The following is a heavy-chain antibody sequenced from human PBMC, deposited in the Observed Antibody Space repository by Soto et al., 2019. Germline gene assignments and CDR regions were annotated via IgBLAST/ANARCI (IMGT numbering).Heavy chain of an antibody. Sequence: SETLSLTCAVSGGSISSTNWWSWVRQPPGKGLEWIGEIYHSGSTNYNPSLKSRVTMSVDKSKNQFSLRLSSVTAADTAVYYCARDGAAALFRPPLTFWGQGTLVTVSS. CDR3: ARDGAAALFRPPLTF. V-gene: IGHV4-4*02. J-gene: IGHJ4*02. CDR2: IYHSGST. D-gene: IGHD6-13*01. CDR1: GGSISSTNW.